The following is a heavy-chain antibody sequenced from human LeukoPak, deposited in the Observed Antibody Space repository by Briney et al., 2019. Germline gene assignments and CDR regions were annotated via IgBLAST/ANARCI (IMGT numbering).Heavy chain of an antibody. CDR1: GGSISTYNW. Sequence: SETLSLTCAVSGGSISTYNWWSWVRQPPGKGLEWIGEIFYSGSINYNPSLKSRVTLSLDKSKNQFSLQLSSVTAADTAVYYCASLDSSGWYYFDYWGQGTLVTVSS. J-gene: IGHJ4*02. CDR3: ASLDSSGWYYFDY. V-gene: IGHV4-4*02. CDR2: IFYSGSI. D-gene: IGHD6-19*01.